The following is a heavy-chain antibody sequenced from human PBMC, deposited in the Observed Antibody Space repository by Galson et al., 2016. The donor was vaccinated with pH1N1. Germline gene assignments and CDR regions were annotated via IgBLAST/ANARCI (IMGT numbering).Heavy chain of an antibody. V-gene: IGHV2-70*01. CDR1: GFSLSTSGMC. CDR3: ARIQYGDYVGYFHS. Sequence: PALVKPTQTLTLTCTFSGFSLSTSGMCVSWIRQPSGKALEWLALIDWDDDKYYSTSLKTRPTISKDTSKNQVVLTMTNMDPVDTATYYCARIQYGDYVGYFHSWGQGILVSVSS. D-gene: IGHD4-17*01. CDR2: IDWDDDK. J-gene: IGHJ5*01.